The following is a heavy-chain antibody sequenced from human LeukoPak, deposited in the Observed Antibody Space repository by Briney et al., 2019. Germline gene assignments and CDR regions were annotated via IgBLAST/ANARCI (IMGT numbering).Heavy chain of an antibody. D-gene: IGHD4-11*01. Sequence: VSVKVSCKASGYTFTNYGFSRARQAPGQGLEWMGWISTDNGNTNYAQKLQGRVTMTTDTSTSTAYMELRSLRSDDTAVYYCARDYRNYGPDYWGQGTLVTVSS. CDR3: ARDYRNYGPDY. V-gene: IGHV1-18*01. CDR1: GYTFTNYG. J-gene: IGHJ4*02. CDR2: ISTDNGNT.